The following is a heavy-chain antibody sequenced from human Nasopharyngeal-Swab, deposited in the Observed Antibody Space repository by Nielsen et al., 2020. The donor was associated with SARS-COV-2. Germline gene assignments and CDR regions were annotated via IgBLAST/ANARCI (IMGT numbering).Heavy chain of an antibody. CDR3: ARGDDILTAYYYYYMDG. D-gene: IGHD3-9*01. Sequence: ASVNVSCKASGYTFTSYYMHWVRQAPGQGLEWMGIINPSGGSTSYAQKFQGRVTMTRDTSTSTVYMELSSLRSEDTAVYYCARGDDILTAYYYYYMDGGGKGTTVTVAS. V-gene: IGHV1-46*01. CDR2: INPSGGST. CDR1: GYTFTSYY. J-gene: IGHJ6*03.